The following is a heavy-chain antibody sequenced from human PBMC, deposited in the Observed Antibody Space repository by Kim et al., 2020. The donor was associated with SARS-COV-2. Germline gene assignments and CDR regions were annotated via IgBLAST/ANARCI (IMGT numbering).Heavy chain of an antibody. J-gene: IGHJ6*02. D-gene: IGHD3-9*01. CDR3: TTLLRYFDWLAVKYYYYGMDV. CDR2: IKSKTDGGTT. CDR1: GFTFSNAW. V-gene: IGHV3-15*01. Sequence: GGSLRLSCAASGFTFSNAWMSWVRQAPGKGREWVGRIKSKTDGGTTYYAAPVKGRFTISRDDSKNTLYLQMNSLKTEDTAVYYCTTLLRYFDWLAVKYYYYGMDVWGQGTTVTVSS.